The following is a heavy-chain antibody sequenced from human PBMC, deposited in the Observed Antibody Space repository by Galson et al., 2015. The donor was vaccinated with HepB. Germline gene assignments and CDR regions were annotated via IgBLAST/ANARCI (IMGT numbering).Heavy chain of an antibody. J-gene: IGHJ4*02. V-gene: IGHV3-23*01. CDR2: ITGKGDST. Sequence: SLRLSCAASGFAFDSHAMSWVRQAPGRGLEWISGITGKGDSTFYADSVKGRFTISRDNSKNTLYLQMRSLRPEDTAVYYCVKDGLLWYTSGWSDYWGQGTLVTVSS. CDR1: GFAFDSHA. CDR3: VKDGLLWYTSGWSDY. D-gene: IGHD6-19*01.